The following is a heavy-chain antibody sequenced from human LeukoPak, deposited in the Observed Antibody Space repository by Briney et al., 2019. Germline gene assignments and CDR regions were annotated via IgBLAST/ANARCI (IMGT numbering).Heavy chain of an antibody. D-gene: IGHD2-15*01. Sequence: ASVKVSCKASGYTFTGYYMHWVRQAPGQGLEWMGWINPNSGGTNYAQKFQGRVTMTRDTSISTAYMELSRLRSDDTAVYYCARDLVVVVAATAGRFDPWGQGTLVTVSS. CDR1: GYTFTGYY. CDR2: INPNSGGT. V-gene: IGHV1-2*02. J-gene: IGHJ5*02. CDR3: ARDLVVVVAATAGRFDP.